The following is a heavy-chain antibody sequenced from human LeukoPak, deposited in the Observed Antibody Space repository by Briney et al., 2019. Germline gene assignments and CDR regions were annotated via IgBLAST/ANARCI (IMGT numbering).Heavy chain of an antibody. CDR3: TRLRTTVGYYGSGSFSAFDI. V-gene: IGHV3-73*01. J-gene: IGHJ3*02. Sequence: PGGSLRLSCAASGFTFSGSAMHWVRQASGKGLEWVGRIRSKANSYATAYAASVKGRFTISRDDSKNTAYLQMNSLKTEDTAVYYCTRLRTTVGYYGSGSFSAFDIWGQGTMVTVSS. D-gene: IGHD3-10*01. CDR2: IRSKANSYAT. CDR1: GFTFSGSA.